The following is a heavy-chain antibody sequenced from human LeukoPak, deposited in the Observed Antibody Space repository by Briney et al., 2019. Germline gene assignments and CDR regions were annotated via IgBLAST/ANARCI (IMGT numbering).Heavy chain of an antibody. CDR2: INANSGGT. CDR1: GYTFTSYG. CDR3: ARAPPLRYCSSTSCYIIDI. J-gene: IGHJ3*02. V-gene: IGHV1-2*02. D-gene: IGHD2-2*01. Sequence: ASVEVSCKASGYTFTSYGISWVRQAPGQGLKWMGWINANSGGTNYAQKFQGRVTMTRDTSISTAYMELSRLRSDDTALNYCARAPPLRYCSSTSCYIIDIWGEGTTVTVSS.